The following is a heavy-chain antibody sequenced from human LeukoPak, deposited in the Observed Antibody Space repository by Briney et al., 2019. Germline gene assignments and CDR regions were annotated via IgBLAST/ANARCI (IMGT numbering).Heavy chain of an antibody. CDR1: GYSFANYW. CDR2: IYPGDSDT. Sequence: GESLKISCKGSGYSFANYWIALVRQMPGKGLECMGIIYPGDSDTRYSPSFQGQVTVSADMSISTAYLQWSSLKASDNAMYYCARRYSGYDYYFDYWGQGTLVTVSS. D-gene: IGHD5-12*01. J-gene: IGHJ4*02. V-gene: IGHV5-51*01. CDR3: ARRYSGYDYYFDY.